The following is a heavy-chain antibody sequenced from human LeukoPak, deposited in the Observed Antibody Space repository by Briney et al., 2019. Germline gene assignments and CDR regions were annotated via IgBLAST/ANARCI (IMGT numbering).Heavy chain of an antibody. J-gene: IGHJ1*01. CDR3: VSXXHNXNDDH. Sequence: ASVKVSCKASGYTFTDYNIHWVRQAPGQGLEWMAWIHPSSGYELYLQNFQGRVTLTTDTSISTAYMDRTRLRSDDTAVYYCVSXXHNXNDDHWGQXTXX. V-gene: IGHV1-2*02. D-gene: IGHD1-1*01. CDR1: GYTFTDYN. CDR2: IHPSSGYE.